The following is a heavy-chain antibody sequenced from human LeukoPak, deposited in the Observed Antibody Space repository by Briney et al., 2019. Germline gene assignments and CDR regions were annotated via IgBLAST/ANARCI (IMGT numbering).Heavy chain of an antibody. V-gene: IGHV4-39*01. J-gene: IGHJ3*01. D-gene: IGHD2-8*02. CDR3: AVAGARYPDTGGLYAFDF. CDR2: IYYSGRP. Sequence: KPSETLSLTCTVSGASTSSSSYFWGWIRQPPGKGLEWIGTIYYSGRPYYTPSLKSRITISLDASKNQFSLKLNSVTAADTAVYYCAVAGARYPDTGGLYAFDFWGRGTMVTVSS. CDR1: GASTSSSSYF.